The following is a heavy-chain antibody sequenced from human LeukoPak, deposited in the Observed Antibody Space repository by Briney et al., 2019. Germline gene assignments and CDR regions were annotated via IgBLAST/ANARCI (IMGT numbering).Heavy chain of an antibody. CDR2: IWYVGSNK. CDR3: ARDSSWYSFDY. Sequence: PGGSLRLSCAASGFTFSSYGMHWVRQAPGKGLEWVAVIWYVGSNKYYADSVKGRFTISRDNSKNTLYLQMNSLRAEDTAVYYCARDSSWYSFDYWGQGTLVTVSS. CDR1: GFTFSSYG. V-gene: IGHV3-33*01. D-gene: IGHD6-13*01. J-gene: IGHJ4*02.